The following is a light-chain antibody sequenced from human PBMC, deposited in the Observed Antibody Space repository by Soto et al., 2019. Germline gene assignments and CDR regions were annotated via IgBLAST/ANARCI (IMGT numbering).Light chain of an antibody. CDR1: SGDVGGYNY. CDR3: SSYTSSSKWV. J-gene: IGLJ3*02. V-gene: IGLV2-14*01. CDR2: EVS. Sequence: QSVLTQPASVSGSPGQSITISCTGTSGDVGGYNYVSWYQQHPGKAPKLMIYEVSNRPSGVSNRFSGSKSGNTASLTISGLQAEDEADYYCSSYTSSSKWVFGGGTKLTVL.